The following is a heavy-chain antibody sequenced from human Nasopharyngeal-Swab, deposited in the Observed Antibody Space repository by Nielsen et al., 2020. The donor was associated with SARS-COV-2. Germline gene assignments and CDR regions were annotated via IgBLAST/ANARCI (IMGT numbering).Heavy chain of an antibody. CDR1: GFTFSSYS. Sequence: GGSPRLSCAVSGFTFSSYSMNWVRQAPGKGLEWVSSISSSSSYIYYADSVKGRFTISRDNAKNSLYLQMNSLRAEDTAVYYCARVCSGGSCYGYYYGMDVWGQGTTVTVSS. V-gene: IGHV3-21*01. D-gene: IGHD2-15*01. CDR2: ISSSSSYI. CDR3: ARVCSGGSCYGYYYGMDV. J-gene: IGHJ6*02.